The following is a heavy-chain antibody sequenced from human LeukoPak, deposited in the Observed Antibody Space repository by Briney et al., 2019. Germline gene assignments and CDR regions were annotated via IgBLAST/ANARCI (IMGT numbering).Heavy chain of an antibody. V-gene: IGHV1-2*06. CDR3: ARAVYYDSSGYGYWYFDL. J-gene: IGHJ2*01. D-gene: IGHD3-22*01. Sequence: ASVKVSCKASGYTFTGSYMHWVRQAPGQGLEWMGRINPNSGGTNYAQKFQGRVTMTRDTSISTAYMELSRLRSDDTAVYYCARAVYYDSSGYGYWYFDLWGRGTLVTVSS. CDR1: GYTFTGSY. CDR2: INPNSGGT.